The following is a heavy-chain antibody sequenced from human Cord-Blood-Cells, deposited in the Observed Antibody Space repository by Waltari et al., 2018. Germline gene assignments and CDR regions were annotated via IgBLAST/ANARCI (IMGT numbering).Heavy chain of an antibody. CDR2: INPNSGGT. V-gene: IGHV1-2*02. CDR1: GYTFTGYY. J-gene: IGHJ3*02. Sequence: QVQLVQSGAEVKKPGASVKVSCKASGYTFTGYYMHWVRQAPGQGLEWMGWINPNSGGTNYAQKFQGRVTMTRDTAISTAYMGLSRLRSDDTAVYYCARLYSSSWYAFDIWGQGTMVTVSS. CDR3: ARLYSSSWYAFDI. D-gene: IGHD6-13*01.